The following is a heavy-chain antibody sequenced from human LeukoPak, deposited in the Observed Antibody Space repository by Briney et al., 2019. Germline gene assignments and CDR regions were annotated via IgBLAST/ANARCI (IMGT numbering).Heavy chain of an antibody. CDR1: GFTFSIYS. J-gene: IGHJ4*02. CDR2: ISSSSTFI. Sequence: GGSLRLSCAASGFTFSIYSLSWVRQALGKGLEWVSSISSSSTFISYGDSVKGRFTISRDNANNSLFLQMDSLRADDTAVYYCARYDYVWGGPYYFDYWGQGTLVTVSS. V-gene: IGHV3-21*01. CDR3: ARYDYVWGGPYYFDY. D-gene: IGHD3-16*01.